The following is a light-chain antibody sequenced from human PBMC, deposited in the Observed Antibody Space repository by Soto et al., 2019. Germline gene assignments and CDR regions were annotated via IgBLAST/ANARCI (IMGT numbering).Light chain of an antibody. V-gene: IGLV2-14*01. CDR3: SSQTASATVL. J-gene: IGLJ2*01. CDR2: EVS. CDR1: SSDVGGYNY. Sequence: QSVLTQPASVSGSPGQSITISCTGTSSDVGGYNYVSWYQQQPGKAPKLMIYEVSNRPSGVSNRFSGSKSGNTASLIISGLRPEDEADYYCSSQTASATVLFGGGTQLTVL.